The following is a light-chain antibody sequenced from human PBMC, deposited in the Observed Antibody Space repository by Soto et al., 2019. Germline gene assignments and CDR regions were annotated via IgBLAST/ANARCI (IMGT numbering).Light chain of an antibody. CDR2: GAS. CDR1: QSVGGNY. Sequence: EIVLTQSPGTLSLSPGERATFSCRASQSVGGNYLAWFQQKPGQAPRLLVYGASNRAAGIPDRFSGGGSGTDFTLTISRLEPEDFAVYYCQHYGSSPWTFGQGTEVEVK. V-gene: IGKV3-20*01. CDR3: QHYGSSPWT. J-gene: IGKJ1*01.